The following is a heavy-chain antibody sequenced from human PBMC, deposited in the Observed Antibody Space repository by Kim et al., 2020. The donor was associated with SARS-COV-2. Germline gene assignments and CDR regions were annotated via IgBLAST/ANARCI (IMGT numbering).Heavy chain of an antibody. CDR2: IYYSGSK. CDR1: GVSISNYY. Sequence: SETLSLTCTVSGVSISNYYWSWIRQPPGKGLEWIGYIYYSGSKNYNPSLKSRVTISVNTSKHQFSLKLSSVTAADTAAYYCARHVTILSRMDVWGQGTTVTVSS. V-gene: IGHV4-59*08. CDR3: ARHVTILSRMDV. D-gene: IGHD3-3*01. J-gene: IGHJ6*02.